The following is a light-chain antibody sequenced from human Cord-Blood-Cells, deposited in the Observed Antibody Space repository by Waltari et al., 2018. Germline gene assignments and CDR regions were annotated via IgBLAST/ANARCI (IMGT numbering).Light chain of an antibody. Sequence: QSALTQPRSVSGSPGQSLTISCTGTTSGVGGYNHVSWYQQHPGKAPKLMIYDVSKRPSGVPGRFSDSKSDNTASLTISGLQAEDEADYYCCSYAGTDVVFGGGTKLTVL. V-gene: IGLV2-11*01. CDR3: CSYAGTDVV. CDR1: TSGVGGYNH. CDR2: DVS. J-gene: IGLJ2*01.